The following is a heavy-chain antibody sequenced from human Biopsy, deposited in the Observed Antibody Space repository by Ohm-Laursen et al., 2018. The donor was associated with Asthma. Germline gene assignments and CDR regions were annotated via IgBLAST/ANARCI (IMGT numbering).Heavy chain of an antibody. CDR1: GFSLTTGGVG. V-gene: IGHV2-5*02. Sequence: TQTLTLTCTFSGFSLTTGGVGLGWIRHPPGKALEWLALVYWDDSKRYSPSLKSRLAITKDTSKNQVVLRMTNMDPADTATYYCARVIRNLQLWNWSLDLWGRGTLVTVSS. D-gene: IGHD1-14*01. J-gene: IGHJ2*01. CDR2: VYWDDSK. CDR3: ARVIRNLQLWNWSLDL.